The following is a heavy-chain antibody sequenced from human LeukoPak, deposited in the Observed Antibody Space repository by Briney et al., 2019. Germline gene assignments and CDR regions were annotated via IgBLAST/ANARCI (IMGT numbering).Heavy chain of an antibody. J-gene: IGHJ4*02. CDR1: GFTFSSYG. CDR2: ISGSGGST. CDR3: AKELSGGWPFDY. Sequence: QPGGSLRLSCAVSGFTFSSYGMSWVRQAPGKGLEWVSSISGSGGSTYYADSVKGRSTISRDNSKNTMFLQMNSLRAEDTAVYYCAKELSGGWPFDYWGQGALVTVSS. D-gene: IGHD6-19*01. V-gene: IGHV3-23*01.